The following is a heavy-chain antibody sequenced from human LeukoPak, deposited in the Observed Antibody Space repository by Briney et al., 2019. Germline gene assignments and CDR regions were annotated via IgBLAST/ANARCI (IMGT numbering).Heavy chain of an antibody. CDR3: ARVESGDGGPWFDP. J-gene: IGHJ5*02. V-gene: IGHV3-30*03. D-gene: IGHD4-23*01. CDR1: GFTFSSYG. CDR2: ISYDGSNK. Sequence: GGSLRLSCAASGFTFSSYGMHWVRQAPGKGLEWVAVISYDGSNKYYADSVKGRFTISRDNSKNTLYLQMNSLRAEDTAVYYCARVESGDGGPWFDPWGQGTLVTVSS.